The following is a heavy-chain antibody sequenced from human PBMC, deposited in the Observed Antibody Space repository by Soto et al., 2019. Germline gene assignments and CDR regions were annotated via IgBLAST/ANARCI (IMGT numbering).Heavy chain of an antibody. D-gene: IGHD5-12*01. CDR2: ISWNSGSI. CDR3: AKVKVAQLVAYPGSYFDS. Sequence: PGGSLRLSCAASGFTFDDYAMHWVRQAPGKGLEWVSGISWNSGSIGYADSVKGRFTISRDNAKNSLYLQMNSLRAEDTALYYCAKVKVAQLVAYPGSYFDSWGQGTLVTVSS. V-gene: IGHV3-9*01. CDR1: GFTFDDYA. J-gene: IGHJ4*02.